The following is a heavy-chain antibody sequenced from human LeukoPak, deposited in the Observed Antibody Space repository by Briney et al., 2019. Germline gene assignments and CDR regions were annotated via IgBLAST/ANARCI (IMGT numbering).Heavy chain of an antibody. J-gene: IGHJ4*02. CDR3: ARDIDTDPATDRYSSSSVVVDY. CDR1: GYTFTCYG. V-gene: IGHV1-18*01. D-gene: IGHD6-6*01. Sequence: VAAVTVTFKSSGYTFTCYGFSWVRQPPAQGLEWMGWISACNGNTNIAHKLQGRVTITIDTSTSTAYMELRSPRSDDTAVYYCARDIDTDPATDRYSSSSVVVDYWGQGTLVTVSS. CDR2: ISACNGNT.